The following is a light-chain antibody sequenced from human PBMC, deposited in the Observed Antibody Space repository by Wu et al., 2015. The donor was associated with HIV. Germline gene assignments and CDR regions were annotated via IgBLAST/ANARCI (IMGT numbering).Light chain of an antibody. CDR1: QSVSSN. V-gene: IGKV3D-15*01. J-gene: IGKJ1*01. CDR2: DAS. Sequence: EIVMTQFPATLSVSPGERVTLSCRASQSVSSNVAWYQQKPGQAPRLLIKDASNRASGIPDRFSGGGSGTEFTLIINRLQPEDSALYFCQQYGTSPPTFSQGSEGGKSN. CDR3: QQYGTSPPT.